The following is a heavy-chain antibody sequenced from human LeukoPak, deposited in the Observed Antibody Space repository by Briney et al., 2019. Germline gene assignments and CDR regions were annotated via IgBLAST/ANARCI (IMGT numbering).Heavy chain of an antibody. CDR3: ARDEGYCSGGSCYHPYYFDY. CDR2: ISAYNGNT. V-gene: IGHV1-18*01. J-gene: IGHJ4*02. D-gene: IGHD2-15*01. CDR1: GYTFTSYG. Sequence: ASVKVSCKASGYTFTSYGISWVRQAPGQGLEWMGWISAYNGNTNYAQKLQGRVTMTTDTSTSTAYMELRGLRSDDTAVYYCARDEGYCSGGSCYHPYYFDYWGQGTLVTVSS.